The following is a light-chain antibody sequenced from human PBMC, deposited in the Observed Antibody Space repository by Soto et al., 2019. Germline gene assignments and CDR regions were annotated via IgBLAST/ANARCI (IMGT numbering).Light chain of an antibody. CDR2: KAS. Sequence: DIQMTQSPSTLSASVGDRVTITCRASQSISSWLAWYQQKPGKAPKLLIYKASSLESGVPSRFSGRGSGTEFTLTISSLQPDDFATCYCQQYNSPLGTFGQGTKVEIK. J-gene: IGKJ1*01. CDR1: QSISSW. V-gene: IGKV1-5*03. CDR3: QQYNSPLGT.